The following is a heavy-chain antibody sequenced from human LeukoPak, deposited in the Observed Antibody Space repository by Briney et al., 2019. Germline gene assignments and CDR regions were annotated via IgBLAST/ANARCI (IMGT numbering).Heavy chain of an antibody. V-gene: IGHV3-48*01. J-gene: IGHJ6*02. D-gene: IGHD1-26*01. CDR1: GFTFSSYS. Sequence: GGSLGLSCAASGFTFSSYSMNWVRQAPGKGLEWVSYISSSSSTIYYADSVKGRFTISRDNAKNSLYLQMNSLRAEDTAVYYCAREARGSELVGAALYYYYYGMDVWGQGTTVTVSS. CDR3: AREARGSELVGAALYYYYYGMDV. CDR2: ISSSSSTI.